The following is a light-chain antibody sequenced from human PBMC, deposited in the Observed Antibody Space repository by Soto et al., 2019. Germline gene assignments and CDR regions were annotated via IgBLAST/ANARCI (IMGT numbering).Light chain of an antibody. J-gene: IGKJ2*01. CDR2: WAS. CDR3: QQYYTTPQT. CDR1: QSLLYGCNDRNY. Sequence: DIVMTQSPDSLAVSLGERATIDCKSSQSLLYGCNDRNYLAWYQHKPGQSPKLIMYWASTREAGVPDRFSGSGSGTHFTRTISSLQAEDVAVYYCQQYYTTPQTFGQGTKLEIK. V-gene: IGKV4-1*01.